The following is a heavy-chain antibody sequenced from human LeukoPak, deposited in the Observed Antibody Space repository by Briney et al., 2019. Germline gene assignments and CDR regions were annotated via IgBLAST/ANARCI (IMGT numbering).Heavy chain of an antibody. V-gene: IGHV3-64*01. CDR1: GFTFSSYA. J-gene: IGHJ3*02. CDR3: ARAASGGSGYFSNTSCSHFFDI. CDR2: ISRNGGST. D-gene: IGHD2-2*01. Sequence: GGALRLSCAASGFTFSSYAMHWVRQAPGKGLEYVSAISRNGGSTYYANTVKGRFTISRDNSKNTLYLQMGSLRAKDIAVYYCARAASGGSGYFSNTSCSHFFDIWGQGTMVTVSS.